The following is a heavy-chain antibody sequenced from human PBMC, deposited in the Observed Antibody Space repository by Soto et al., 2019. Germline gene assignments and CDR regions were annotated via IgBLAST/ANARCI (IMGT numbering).Heavy chain of an antibody. J-gene: IGHJ5*02. V-gene: IGHV4-30-4*01. CDR1: GGSISSGDYS. CDR3: ARGVTVFGLVSRFWFDP. D-gene: IGHD3-3*01. CDR2: IYNSGIT. Sequence: SETLSLTCTVSGGSISSGDYSWSWVRQSPGKSLEWIGHIYNSGITYYNPSLKSRVVISIDTSRNQFSLRLNSLTAADRAVYFCARGVTVFGLVSRFWFDPWGQGTVVTVSS.